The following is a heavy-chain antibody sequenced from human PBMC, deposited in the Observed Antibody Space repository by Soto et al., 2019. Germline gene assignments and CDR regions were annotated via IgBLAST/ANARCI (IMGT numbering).Heavy chain of an antibody. CDR2: IIPIFGTA. Sequence: QVQLVQSGAEVKKPGSSVKVSCKASGGTFSSYAISWVRQAPGQGLEWMGGIIPIFGTANYAQKFQGRVTITADESTRTAYMGLSRLRSEDTAVYYCAGEGYYGSGSYRPDGMDVWGQGTTVTVSS. J-gene: IGHJ6*02. CDR3: AGEGYYGSGSYRPDGMDV. V-gene: IGHV1-69*01. CDR1: GGTFSSYA. D-gene: IGHD3-10*01.